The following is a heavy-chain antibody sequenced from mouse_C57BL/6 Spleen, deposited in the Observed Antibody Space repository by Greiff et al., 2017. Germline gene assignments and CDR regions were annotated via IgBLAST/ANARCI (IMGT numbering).Heavy chain of an antibody. CDR3: SYGSSLPWCAY. V-gene: IGHV1-15*01. J-gene: IGHJ3*01. CDR1: GYTFTDYE. D-gene: IGHD1-1*01. CDR2: IDPETGGT. Sequence: QVQLQQSGAELVRPGASVTLSCKASGYTFTDYEMHWVKQTPVHGLEWIGAIDPETGGTAYNQKFKGKAILTADKSSSTAYMELRSLTSEDSAVYYCSYGSSLPWCAYWGQGTMVTVSA.